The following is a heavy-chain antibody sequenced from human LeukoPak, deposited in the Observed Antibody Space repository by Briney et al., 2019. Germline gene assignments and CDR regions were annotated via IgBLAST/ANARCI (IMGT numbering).Heavy chain of an antibody. CDR2: IYTSGST. CDR1: GGSISSGNYY. V-gene: IGHV4-61*02. Sequence: SETLSLTCTVSGGSISSGNYYWSWIRQPAGKGLEWIGRIYTSGSTNYNPSLKSRVTISVDTSKNQFSLKLSSVTAADTAVYYCARGWDEFDPWGQGTLVTVSS. CDR3: ARGWDEFDP. J-gene: IGHJ5*02. D-gene: IGHD1-26*01.